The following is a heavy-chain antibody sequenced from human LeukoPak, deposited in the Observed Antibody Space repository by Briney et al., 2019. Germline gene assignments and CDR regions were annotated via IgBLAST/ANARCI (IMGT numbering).Heavy chain of an antibody. D-gene: IGHD1-26*01. V-gene: IGHV3-30*18. CDR2: ISYDGSNK. CDR1: GFIFSSYG. CDR3: AKGVGSTGSYFDY. Sequence: PGRSLRLSCAASGFIFSSYGMHWVRQAPGKGLEWVAVISYDGSNKYYADSVKGRFTISRDNSKNTQYLQMNSLRAEDTAAYYCAKGVGSTGSYFDYWGQGTLVTVSS. J-gene: IGHJ4*02.